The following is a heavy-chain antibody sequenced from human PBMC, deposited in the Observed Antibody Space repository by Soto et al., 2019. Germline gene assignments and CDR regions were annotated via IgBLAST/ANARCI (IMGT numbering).Heavy chain of an antibody. V-gene: IGHV1-69*06. CDR1: GGTCSNYV. Sequence: SVKVSCKASGGTCSNYVVLWVRQAPGQGLEWMGRIIPISGAANYAQKFQGRVTITADKSTSTSYMELSSLRSEDTAVYYCARDMTRTVGPYFDFWGQGTLVSVSS. J-gene: IGHJ4*02. CDR3: ARDMTRTVGPYFDF. D-gene: IGHD1-7*01. CDR2: IIPISGAA.